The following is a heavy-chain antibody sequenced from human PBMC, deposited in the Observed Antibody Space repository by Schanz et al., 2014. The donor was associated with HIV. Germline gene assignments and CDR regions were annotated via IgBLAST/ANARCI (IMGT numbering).Heavy chain of an antibody. CDR3: ARGFQGFDY. CDR1: GFIFNDFA. CDR2: ISWNSGSI. Sequence: VQLVESGGGVVQPGRSLRLSCAASGFIFNDFAMHWVRQAPGKGLEWVSTISWNSGSIAYADSVKGRFTISRDNAKNSLYLQMNSLRAEDTSVYYCARGFQGFDYWGQGTLVTVSS. V-gene: IGHV3-9*01. D-gene: IGHD3-10*01. J-gene: IGHJ4*02.